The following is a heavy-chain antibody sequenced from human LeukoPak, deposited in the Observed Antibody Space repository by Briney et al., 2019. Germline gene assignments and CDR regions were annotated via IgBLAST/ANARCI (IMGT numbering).Heavy chain of an antibody. D-gene: IGHD3-22*01. CDR3: ARDSYYDSPIGYFDY. V-gene: IGHV3-11*01. CDR2: ISSSGSTI. CDR1: GFTFSDHY. Sequence: NPGGSLRLSCAASGFTFSDHYMSWIRQAPGKGLEWVSYISSSGSTIYYADSVKGRSTISRDNAKNSLYLQMNSLRAEDTAVYYCARDSYYDSPIGYFDYWGQGTLVTVSS. J-gene: IGHJ4*02.